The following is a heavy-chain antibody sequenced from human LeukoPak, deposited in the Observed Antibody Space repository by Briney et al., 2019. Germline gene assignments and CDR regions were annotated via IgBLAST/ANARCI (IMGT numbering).Heavy chain of an antibody. D-gene: IGHD2-8*01. Sequence: GGSLRLSCAASGFTFSSYAMSWVRQAPGTGLEWASLIADIGGDTYYADSVKGRFSISRDNSWNTLYLQMNSLRAEDTAVYYCVKLVGYCTSRTCWYFEYWGQGTLVTVSS. CDR2: IADIGGDT. CDR3: VKLVGYCTSRTCWYFEY. CDR1: GFTFSSYA. J-gene: IGHJ4*02. V-gene: IGHV3-23*01.